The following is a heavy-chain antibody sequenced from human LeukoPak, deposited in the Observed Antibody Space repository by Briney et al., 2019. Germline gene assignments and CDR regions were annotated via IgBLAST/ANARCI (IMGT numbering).Heavy chain of an antibody. V-gene: IGHV5-51*01. CDR1: GYSFTSYW. CDR3: AAPSYSSSTAFDY. Sequence: GESLKISCKGSGYSFTSYWVGWVRQMPGKGLEWMGIIYPGDSDTRYSPSFQGQVTISADKSISTAYLQWSSLKASDTAMYYCAAPSYSSSTAFDYWGQGTLVTVS. CDR2: IYPGDSDT. D-gene: IGHD6-13*01. J-gene: IGHJ4*02.